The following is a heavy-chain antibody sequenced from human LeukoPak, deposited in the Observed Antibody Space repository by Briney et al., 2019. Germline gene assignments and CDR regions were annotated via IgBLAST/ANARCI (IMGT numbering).Heavy chain of an antibody. CDR1: GYTFTSYY. CDR3: ARTVVTANYYYYYGMDV. CDR2: INPSGGST. V-gene: IGHV1-46*01. D-gene: IGHD2-21*02. J-gene: IGHJ6*02. Sequence: ASVKVSCKASGYTFTSYYMHWVRQAPGQGLEWMGIINPSGGSTSYAQKFQGRVTITADKSTSTAYMELSSLRSEDTAVYYCARTVVTANYYYYYGMDVWGQGTTVTVSS.